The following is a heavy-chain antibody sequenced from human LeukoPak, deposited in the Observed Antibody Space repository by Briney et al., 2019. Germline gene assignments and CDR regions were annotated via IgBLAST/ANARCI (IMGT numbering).Heavy chain of an antibody. D-gene: IGHD4-17*01. CDR1: GGSISSSSYY. CDR2: IYYSGNT. V-gene: IGHV4-39*07. Sequence: SETLSLTCTVSGGSISSSSYYWGWIRQPPGKGLDWIGGIYYSGNTYDNPSLKSRVTISVDTSKNQFSLKLSSVTAADTAVYYCARASGDQGPFDYWGQGTLVTVSS. J-gene: IGHJ4*02. CDR3: ARASGDQGPFDY.